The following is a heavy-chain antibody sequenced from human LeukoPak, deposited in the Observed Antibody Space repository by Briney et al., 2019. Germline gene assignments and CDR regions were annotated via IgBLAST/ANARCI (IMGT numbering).Heavy chain of an antibody. D-gene: IGHD3-16*01. CDR2: MNLNSGGA. Sequence: ASVKVSCKASGYTFTGYYLHWVRQALGQGLEWMGWMNLNSGGANYAQKFQGRVTMTRDMSISTAYMELSRLTSDDTAVYYCSSPGEKDYYCDYWGQGTLVSVST. CDR3: SSPGEKDYYCDY. J-gene: IGHJ4*02. V-gene: IGHV1-2*02. CDR1: GYTFTGYY.